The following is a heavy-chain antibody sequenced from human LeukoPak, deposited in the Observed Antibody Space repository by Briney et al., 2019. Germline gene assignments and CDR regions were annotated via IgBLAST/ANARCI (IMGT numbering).Heavy chain of an antibody. D-gene: IGHD3-3*01. CDR1: GGSISSSSYY. CDR3: ASPTIFGVPPHI. V-gene: IGHV4-39*01. Sequence: TSETLSLTCTVSGGSISSSSYYWGWIRQPPGKGLEWIGSIYYSGSTYYNPSLKSRVTISVDTSKNQFSLKLSSVTAADTAVYYCASPTIFGVPPHIWGQGTMVTVSS. J-gene: IGHJ3*02. CDR2: IYYSGST.